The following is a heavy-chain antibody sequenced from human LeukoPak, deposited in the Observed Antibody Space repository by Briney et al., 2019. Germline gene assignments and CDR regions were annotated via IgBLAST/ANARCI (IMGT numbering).Heavy chain of an antibody. CDR2: ISPDGSAE. D-gene: IGHD6-19*01. CDR3: SGRSGFSSIY. CDR1: GFTFNTHW. V-gene: IGHV3-7*01. Sequence: GGSLRLSCAASGFTFNTHWMNWVRQSPRGGLEWVANISPDGSAEYYVDSVKGRFTISRDNAKNLVYLQLSSLRTEDTAVYYCSGRSGFSSIYWGQGTLATVSS. J-gene: IGHJ4*02.